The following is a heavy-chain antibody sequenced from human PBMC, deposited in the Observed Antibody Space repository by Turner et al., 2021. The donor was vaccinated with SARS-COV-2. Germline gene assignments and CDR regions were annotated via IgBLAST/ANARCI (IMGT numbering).Heavy chain of an antibody. CDR2: ISAYNVNT. J-gene: IGHJ4*02. CDR1: GYTFTSYG. V-gene: IGHV1-18*01. D-gene: IGHD6-19*01. CDR3: ARYRLAAGTYYFDS. Sequence: QVQLVQAGAEVKKPGASVKVSCKASGYTFTSYGISWVRQAPGQGLEWRGWISAYNVNTSDAQKLQGRFTMTRDTSTSTAYKELRSLRSDDTGVYYCARYRLAAGTYYFDSWGQGTLVTVSS.